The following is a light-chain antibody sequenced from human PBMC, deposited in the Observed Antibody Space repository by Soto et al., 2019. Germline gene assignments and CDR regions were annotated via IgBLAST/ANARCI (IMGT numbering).Light chain of an antibody. CDR1: QSVLYSSNNKNY. J-gene: IGKJ3*01. CDR2: WAS. CDR3: QQYYSAPPA. V-gene: IGKV4-1*01. Sequence: DIAMTQSPDSLAVSLGERATINCKSSQSVLYSSNNKNYLAWYQQKPGQPPKLLIYWASTRESGVPDRFSGSGSGTDFTLTISSLQAEDVAVYSCQQYYSAPPAFGPGTKVDIK.